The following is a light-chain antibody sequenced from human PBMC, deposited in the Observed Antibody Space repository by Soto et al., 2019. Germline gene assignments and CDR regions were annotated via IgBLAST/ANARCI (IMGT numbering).Light chain of an antibody. CDR3: QPYCRSPRT. CDR2: AAS. J-gene: IGKJ1*01. V-gene: IGKV3-20*01. Sequence: ENVLTQSPGTLSLSPGERATLSCRASQGVSSSYLAWYQQKPGQAPRLFIYAASIRATGNPDRCSGSGYGTDFALTISILEPGDFVVYYFQPYCRSPRTFGRGTKVEMK. CDR1: QGVSSSY.